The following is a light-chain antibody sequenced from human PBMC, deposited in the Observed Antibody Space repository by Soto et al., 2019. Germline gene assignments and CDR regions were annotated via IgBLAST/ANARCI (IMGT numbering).Light chain of an antibody. CDR1: QSVSRS. CDR2: AAS. V-gene: IGKV1-39*01. CDR3: QQNAILPPWT. Sequence: PLTQSPSSLSASVGDRVIITCRASQSVSRSLNWYQQKTGQAPKLLIYAASTLHSGVPSRFSGSGSGTEFTLTICSLQPEDFATYYCQQNAILPPWTFGQGTKVDVK. J-gene: IGKJ1*01.